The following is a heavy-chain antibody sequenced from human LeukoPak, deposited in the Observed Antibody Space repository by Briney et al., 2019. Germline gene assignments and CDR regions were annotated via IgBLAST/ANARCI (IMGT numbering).Heavy chain of an antibody. CDR2: IWYDGSNE. Sequence: GTSLRLSCEASGFIFSTYGMNWVRQAPGKGLEWVAIIWYDGSNEYYADSVKGRFSISRDNSKSTLYLEMNSPRADDTAIYYCASSTVTTRGVGDFDLWGHGTWVTVSS. CDR3: ASSTVTTRGVGDFDL. J-gene: IGHJ3*01. D-gene: IGHD4-17*01. V-gene: IGHV3-33*01. CDR1: GFIFSTYG.